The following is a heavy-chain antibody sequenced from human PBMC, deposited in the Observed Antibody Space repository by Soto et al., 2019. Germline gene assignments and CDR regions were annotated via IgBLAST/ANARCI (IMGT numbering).Heavy chain of an antibody. J-gene: IGHJ6*03. D-gene: IGHD3-16*01. V-gene: IGHV3-73*01. Sequence: GGSLRLSCAASGFTFSGSAMHWVRQASGKGLEWVGRIRSKANSYATAYAASVKGRFTISRDDSKNTAYLQMNSLKTEDTAVYYCTRLGGYAPRINYYYYYMDVWGKGTTVTVSS. CDR2: IRSKANSYAT. CDR1: GFTFSGSA. CDR3: TRLGGYAPRINYYYYYMDV.